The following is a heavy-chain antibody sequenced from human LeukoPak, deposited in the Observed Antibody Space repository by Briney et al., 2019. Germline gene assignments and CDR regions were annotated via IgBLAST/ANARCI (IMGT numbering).Heavy chain of an antibody. CDR3: ASYAGGGTAGSDF. D-gene: IGHD6-19*01. Sequence: PGGSLRLSCAASGFTFSGCWMSWVRQAPGKGLEWVANINQNGGETYYVDSVRGRFTISRDNAKNSLCLQMNSLRAEDMAVYYCASYAGGGTAGSDFWGQGTLVTVSS. CDR2: INQNGGET. V-gene: IGHV3-7*01. CDR1: GFTFSGCW. J-gene: IGHJ4*02.